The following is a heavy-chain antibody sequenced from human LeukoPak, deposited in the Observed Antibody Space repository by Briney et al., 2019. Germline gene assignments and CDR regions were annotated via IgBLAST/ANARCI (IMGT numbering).Heavy chain of an antibody. Sequence: PGGSLRLSCAASGFTFSSYSMNWVRQAPGKGLEWVSSISSSSSYIYYADSVKGRFTISRDNAKNSLYLQMNSLRAEDTAVYYCARDRSGNYYDSSGYHRAFDYWGQGTLVTVSS. CDR2: ISSSSSYI. CDR1: GFTFSSYS. CDR3: ARDRSGNYYDSSGYHRAFDY. V-gene: IGHV3-21*01. D-gene: IGHD3-22*01. J-gene: IGHJ4*02.